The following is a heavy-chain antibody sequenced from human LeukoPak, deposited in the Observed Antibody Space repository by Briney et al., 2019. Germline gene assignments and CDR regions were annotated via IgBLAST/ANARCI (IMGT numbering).Heavy chain of an antibody. CDR1: GYTFTSYA. CDR2: INAGNGNT. CDR3: ARGLEGGYFDY. D-gene: IGHD1-1*01. J-gene: IGHJ4*02. V-gene: IGHV1-3*01. Sequence: ASVKVSCKAPGYTFTSYAMHWVRQAPGQRLEWMGWINAGNGNTKYSQKFQGRVTITRDTSASTAYMELSSLRSEDTAVYYCARGLEGGYFDYWGQGTLLTVPS.